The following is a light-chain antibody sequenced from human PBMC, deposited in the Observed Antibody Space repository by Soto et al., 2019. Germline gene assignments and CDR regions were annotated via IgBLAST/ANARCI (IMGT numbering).Light chain of an antibody. J-gene: IGKJ4*01. CDR3: QQSYSTPVT. Sequence: DIQMTQSPSSLSASEGDRVTITCRASQSISSYLNWYQQKPGKAPKLLIYAASSLQSGVPSRFSGSGSGTDFTLTISSLQPEDFATYYCQQSYSTPVTFGGGTKVEIK. V-gene: IGKV1-39*01. CDR2: AAS. CDR1: QSISSY.